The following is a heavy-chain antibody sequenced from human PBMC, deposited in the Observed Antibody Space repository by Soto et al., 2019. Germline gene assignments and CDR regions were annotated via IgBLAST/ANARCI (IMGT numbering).Heavy chain of an antibody. Sequence: GGSLRLSCTASGFTFSSDWMHWVRQAPGKGPVWVSRMNGDGSRTNYGDLVKGRFAISRDNAKNTLYLQMYSLSAEDTAVYYCARGPRGWYGFDYWGRGTLVTVSS. V-gene: IGHV3-74*01. D-gene: IGHD6-19*01. J-gene: IGHJ4*02. CDR1: GFTFSSDW. CDR3: ARGPRGWYGFDY. CDR2: MNGDGSRT.